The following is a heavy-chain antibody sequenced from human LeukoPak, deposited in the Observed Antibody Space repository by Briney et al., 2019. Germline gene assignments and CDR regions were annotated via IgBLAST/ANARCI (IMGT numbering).Heavy chain of an antibody. CDR3: AREYNLNWFDP. V-gene: IGHV3-33*01. CDR1: GFTFSSYG. CDR2: IWYDGSNN. Sequence: GGSLRLSCAASGFTFSSYGMHWVRQAPGKGLEWVAVIWYDGSNNYYADSVKGRFAISRDNSKNTLYLQMNSLRAEDTAVYYCAREYNLNWFDPWGQGTLVTVSS. D-gene: IGHD1-14*01. J-gene: IGHJ5*02.